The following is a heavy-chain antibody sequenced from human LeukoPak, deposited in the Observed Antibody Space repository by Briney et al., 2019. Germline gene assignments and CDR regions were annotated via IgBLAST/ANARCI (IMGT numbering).Heavy chain of an antibody. V-gene: IGHV4-59*01. Sequence: SETLSLTCTVSGDSLRKYYWSWIRQPPGKGLEWIGHIYYSGTTNYNPSLNSRLTISIDTSKNQFSLKLTAVTAADTAMYFCARDRSYCEISAFDYWGQATLVTVSS. D-gene: IGHD3-22*01. CDR3: ARDRSYCEISAFDY. CDR1: GDSLRKYY. CDR2: IYYSGTT. J-gene: IGHJ4*02.